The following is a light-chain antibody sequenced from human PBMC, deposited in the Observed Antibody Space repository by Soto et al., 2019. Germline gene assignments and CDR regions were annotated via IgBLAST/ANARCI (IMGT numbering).Light chain of an antibody. Sequence: DIVMTQSPGTLSLSPGERATLSCRASQSISSNYLAWYQQKPGQSPRLLIYGASSRATGIPDRFSGRGSGTDFTLTISRLEPEDFATYYCQQSYRTPHTFGQGTKLETK. V-gene: IGKV3-20*01. J-gene: IGKJ2*01. CDR1: QSISSNY. CDR2: GAS. CDR3: QQSYRTPHT.